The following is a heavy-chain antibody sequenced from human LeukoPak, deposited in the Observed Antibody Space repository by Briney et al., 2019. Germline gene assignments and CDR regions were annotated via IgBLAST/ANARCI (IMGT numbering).Heavy chain of an antibody. CDR3: AKQSYGDYYFDY. CDR1: GFTFSSYS. V-gene: IGHV3-23*01. D-gene: IGHD4-17*01. Sequence: GGSLRLSCAASGFTFSSYSMNWVRQAPGKGLEWVSTISVSGASTYYADSVKGRFTISRDNSKNTLHLQVNSLRAEDTAVYYCAKQSYGDYYFDYWGQGTLVTVSS. CDR2: ISVSGAST. J-gene: IGHJ4*02.